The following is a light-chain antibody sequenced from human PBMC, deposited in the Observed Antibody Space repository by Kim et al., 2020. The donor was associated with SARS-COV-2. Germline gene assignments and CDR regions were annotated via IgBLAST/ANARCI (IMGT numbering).Light chain of an antibody. J-gene: IGKJ2*01. CDR1: KSIISY. Sequence: ESVGERGSNARRVSKSIISYLNWYQQKTGKAPKILIYAASTLQSRVRSSYSGSGSGTDFTLTISSLKREDFATFYCQQSFTTPRTFGQGTKLKI. V-gene: IGKV1-39*01. CDR3: QQSFTTPRT. CDR2: AAS.